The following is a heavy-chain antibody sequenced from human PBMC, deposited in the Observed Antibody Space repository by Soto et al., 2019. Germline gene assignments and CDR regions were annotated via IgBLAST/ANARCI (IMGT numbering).Heavy chain of an antibody. Sequence: QVQLVESGGGLVKPGVSLRLSCAASGFSCSGSYMSWLRQAPGKGLECVSYIMSGGSNEYYAASVRGRFAISRDDAKNSQSLQLNSLRADDTAVYYCARGPLGAFDIWGQGTMVTVSS. CDR3: ARGPLGAFDI. CDR2: IMSGGSNE. V-gene: IGHV3-11*01. CDR1: GFSCSGSY. J-gene: IGHJ3*02.